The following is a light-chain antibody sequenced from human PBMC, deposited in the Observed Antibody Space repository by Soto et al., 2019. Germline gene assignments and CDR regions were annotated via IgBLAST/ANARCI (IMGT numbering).Light chain of an antibody. CDR3: QQYDTYPWT. CDR2: KAS. J-gene: IGKJ1*01. CDR1: QTINNW. Sequence: DIQMTQSPSTLSASVGDRVTITCRASQTINNWLAWYQQKPGKAPKLLMYKASSLETGVPSRFSGSGSGTEFTLTISSLQPDDFASYYCQQYDTYPWTFGQGTKVEIK. V-gene: IGKV1-5*03.